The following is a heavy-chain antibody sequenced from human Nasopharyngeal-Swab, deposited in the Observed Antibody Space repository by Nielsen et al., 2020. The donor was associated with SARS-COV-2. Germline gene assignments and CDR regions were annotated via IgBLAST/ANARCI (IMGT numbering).Heavy chain of an antibody. CDR2: ISYDGSNK. J-gene: IGHJ3*02. CDR1: GFTFSNFG. D-gene: IGHD4-23*01. CDR3: ARGYGGNSEVDAFDI. V-gene: IGHV3-30*03. Sequence: GSLRLSCAASGFTFSNFGMHWVRQAPGKGLEWVAVISYDGSNKYYADSVQGRFTIPRDKSKNTLYLQMNSLRVEDRAVYYCARGYGGNSEVDAFDIWGQGTTVTVSS.